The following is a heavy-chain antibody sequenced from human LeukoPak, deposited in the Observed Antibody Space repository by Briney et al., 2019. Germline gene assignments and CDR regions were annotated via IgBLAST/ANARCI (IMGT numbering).Heavy chain of an antibody. J-gene: IGHJ6*02. Sequence: GGSLRLSCSASGFTFSSYAMHWVRQAPGKGLEYVSAISSNGGSTYYADSVKGRFTISRDNSKDTLYLQMNSLRAEDTAVYYCARDSYYGSSGYYTTDVWGQGTMVTVSS. CDR1: GFTFSSYA. CDR3: ARDSYYGSSGYYTTDV. CDR2: ISSNGGST. V-gene: IGHV3-64*04. D-gene: IGHD3-22*01.